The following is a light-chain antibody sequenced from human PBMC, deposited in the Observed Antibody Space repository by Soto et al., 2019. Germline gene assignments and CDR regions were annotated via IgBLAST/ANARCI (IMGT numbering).Light chain of an antibody. J-gene: IGKJ1*01. CDR1: QSVSSSY. V-gene: IGKV3-20*01. Sequence: EIVLTQSPGTLSLSPGERATLSCRASQSVSSSYLARYQQKPGQAPRLLIYAASRRATGTPDRFSGSGSGTDFTLTIGGLEPEDFAVYYCQQYGHSPLLTFGQGTKVEIK. CDR3: QQYGHSPLLT. CDR2: AAS.